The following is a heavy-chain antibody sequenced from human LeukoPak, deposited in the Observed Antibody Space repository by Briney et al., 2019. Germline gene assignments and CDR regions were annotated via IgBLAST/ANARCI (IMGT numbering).Heavy chain of an antibody. Sequence: ASVKVSCKASGYTFTSYDINWVRQATGQGLEWMGWMNPNSGNTGYAQKFQGRVTITRNTSISTAYMELSSLRSEDTVVYYCARGPGDFWSGYYKVWGQGTLVTVSS. CDR3: ARGPGDFWSGYYKV. D-gene: IGHD3-3*01. CDR2: MNPNSGNT. J-gene: IGHJ4*02. V-gene: IGHV1-8*03. CDR1: GYTFTSYD.